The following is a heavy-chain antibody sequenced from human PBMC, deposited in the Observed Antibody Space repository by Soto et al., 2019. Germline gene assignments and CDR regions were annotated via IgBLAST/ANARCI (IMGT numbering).Heavy chain of an antibody. Sequence: ASVKVSFKASGYTFTSYDINWVRQATGQGLEWMGWMNPNSGNTGYAQKFQGRVTMTRNTSISTAYMELSSLRSEDTAVYYCARMVTSVTNDYYYYYGMDVWGQGTTVTVSS. J-gene: IGHJ6*02. CDR2: MNPNSGNT. D-gene: IGHD4-17*01. CDR1: GYTFTSYD. V-gene: IGHV1-8*01. CDR3: ARMVTSVTNDYYYYYGMDV.